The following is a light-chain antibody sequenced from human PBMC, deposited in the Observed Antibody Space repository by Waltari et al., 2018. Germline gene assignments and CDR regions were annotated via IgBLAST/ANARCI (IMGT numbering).Light chain of an antibody. CDR3: CSYVGLGTYV. CDR1: SSEVGNYNL. Sequence: QSGLTQPASASGSPGQSITISCTGTSSEVGNYNLVSWYQQHPGNAPKLLIYEVTKRASGTSDRFSASKSGNTASLTISGLQAQEDEADYYCCSYVGLGTYVFGTGTKVTV. V-gene: IGLV2-23*02. J-gene: IGLJ1*01. CDR2: EVT.